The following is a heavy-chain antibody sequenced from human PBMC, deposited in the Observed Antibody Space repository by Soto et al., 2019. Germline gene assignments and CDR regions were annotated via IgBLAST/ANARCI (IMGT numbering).Heavy chain of an antibody. Sequence: QVQLVESGGGVVQPGRSLRLSCAASGFTFSSYGMHWVRQAPGKGLEWVAVISYDGSNKYYADSVKGRFTISRDNSKNTLYLQMNSLRAEDTAVYYCAKVDIAAAPLVSMDVWGQGTTVTVSS. CDR2: ISYDGSNK. CDR1: GFTFSSYG. V-gene: IGHV3-30*18. J-gene: IGHJ6*02. D-gene: IGHD6-6*01. CDR3: AKVDIAAAPLVSMDV.